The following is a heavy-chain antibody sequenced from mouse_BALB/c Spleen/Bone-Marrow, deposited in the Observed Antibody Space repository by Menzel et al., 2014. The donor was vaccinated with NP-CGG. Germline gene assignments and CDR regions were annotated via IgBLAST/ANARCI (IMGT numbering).Heavy chain of an antibody. V-gene: IGHV1-47*01. J-gene: IGHJ2*01. CDR3: ARGAYGLFDY. D-gene: IGHD6-5*01. Sequence: VQLQQSGAELVKPGASVKMSCKAFGYPFTTYPIEWMRQNHEKNLEWIGNFHPYDDDTKYNEQFKGKAKLTVDKSSTTVSLELSRLTSDDSAVYYCARGAYGLFDYWGQGTTLTVSS. CDR2: FHPYDDDT. CDR1: GYPFTTYP.